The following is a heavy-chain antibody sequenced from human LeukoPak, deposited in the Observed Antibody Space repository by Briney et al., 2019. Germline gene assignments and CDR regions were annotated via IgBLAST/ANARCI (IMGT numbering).Heavy chain of an antibody. Sequence: SSETLSLTCTVSGDSISSSRYYWGWIRQPPGKGLEWIGSIYYSGSAFYNPSLKSRVTISVDTSKDQFSLKLTSVTAADTAVYYCARGLYRGRSIAVAGTSWGQGTLVTVSS. CDR2: IYYSGSA. V-gene: IGHV4-39*02. CDR3: ARGLYRGRSIAVAGTS. J-gene: IGHJ5*02. CDR1: GDSISSSRYY. D-gene: IGHD6-19*01.